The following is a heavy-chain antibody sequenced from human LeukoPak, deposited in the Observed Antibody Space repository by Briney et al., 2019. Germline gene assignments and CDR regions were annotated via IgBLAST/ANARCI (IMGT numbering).Heavy chain of an antibody. CDR2: ISFDGSNK. CDR3: AKVGTLAVTTEPYFDY. D-gene: IGHD4-17*01. J-gene: IGHJ4*02. V-gene: IGHV3-30*18. CDR1: GFTVSGHP. Sequence: GGSLRLSCAASGFTVSGHPMSWVRQAPGMGLEWVAVISFDGSNKYYADSVKGRFTISRDNSKNTLYLQMNSLRAEDTAVYYCAKVGTLAVTTEPYFDYWGQGTLVAVSS.